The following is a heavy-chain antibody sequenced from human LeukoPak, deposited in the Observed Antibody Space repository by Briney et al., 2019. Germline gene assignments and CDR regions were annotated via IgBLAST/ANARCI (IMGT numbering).Heavy chain of an antibody. V-gene: IGHV4-61*01. D-gene: IGHD6-13*01. J-gene: IGHJ4*02. CDR2: IYYSGST. CDR3: AREVVAAAGTVDY. Sequence: SETLSLTCTVSGGSISSTSYYWGWIRQPPGKGLEWIGYIYYSGSTNYNPSLKSRVTISVDTSKNQFSLKLSSVTAADTAVYYCAREVVAAAGTVDYWGQGTLVTVSS. CDR1: GGSISSTSYY.